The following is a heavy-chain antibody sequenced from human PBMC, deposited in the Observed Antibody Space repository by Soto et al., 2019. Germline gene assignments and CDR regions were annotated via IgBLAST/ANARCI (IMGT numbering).Heavy chain of an antibody. CDR3: ARGHRRTHDILSGYCPVLEY. J-gene: IGHJ4*02. V-gene: IGHV1-46*01. CDR1: GYTFTNYY. Sequence: QVQLVQSGAEVKKPGASVKVFCKASGYTFTNYYVHWVRQAPGQGLEWVGMINPNGGSTSNAQNFQGRVSKTSDTSTTTVYMELRTLRSEDTAVYYCARGHRRTHDILSGYCPVLEYWGQGTLVTVSS. CDR2: INPNGGST. D-gene: IGHD3-9*01.